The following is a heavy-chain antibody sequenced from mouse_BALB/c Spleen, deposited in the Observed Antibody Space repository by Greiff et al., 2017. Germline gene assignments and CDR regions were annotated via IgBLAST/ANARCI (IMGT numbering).Heavy chain of an antibody. CDR3: ATPYRYDDYYAMDY. CDR2: IWSGGST. V-gene: IGHV2-2*02. Sequence: QVQLQQSGPGLVQPSQSLSITCTVSGFSLTSYGVHWVRQSPGKGLEWLGVIWSGGSTDYNAAFISRLSISKDNSKSQVFFKMNSLQANDTAIYYCATPYRYDDYYAMDYWGQGTSVTVSS. J-gene: IGHJ4*01. CDR1: GFSLTSYG. D-gene: IGHD2-14*01.